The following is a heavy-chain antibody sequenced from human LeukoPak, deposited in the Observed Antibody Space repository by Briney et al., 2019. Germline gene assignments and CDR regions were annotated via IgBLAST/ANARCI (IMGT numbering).Heavy chain of an antibody. J-gene: IGHJ3*02. CDR2: IYPGDSDT. CDR1: GYSFTSYW. CDR3: ARHGRWELLTRDAFDI. Sequence: GESLKISCKGSGYSFTSYWIGWVRQMPGKGLEWMGIIYPGDSDTRYSPSFQGQVTISADKSISTAYLQWSSLKASDTAMYYCARHGRWELLTRDAFDIWGQGTMVTVSS. V-gene: IGHV5-51*01. D-gene: IGHD1-26*01.